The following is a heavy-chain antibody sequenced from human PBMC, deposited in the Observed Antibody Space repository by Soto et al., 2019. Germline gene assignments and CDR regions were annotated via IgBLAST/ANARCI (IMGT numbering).Heavy chain of an antibody. CDR2: ISAYNGNT. J-gene: IGHJ3*02. D-gene: IGHD6-19*01. CDR1: GYTFTSYG. Sequence: ASVKVSCKASGYTFTSYGISWVRQAPGQGLEWMGWISAYNGNTNYAQKLQGRVTMTTDTSTSTAYMELRSLRSDDTAVYYFARDTPSLIAVAGADAFDIWGQGTMVTVSS. CDR3: ARDTPSLIAVAGADAFDI. V-gene: IGHV1-18*01.